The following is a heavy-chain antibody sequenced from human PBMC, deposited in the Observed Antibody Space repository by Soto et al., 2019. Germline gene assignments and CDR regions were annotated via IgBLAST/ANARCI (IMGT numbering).Heavy chain of an antibody. CDR2: IYYSGST. D-gene: IGHD3-10*01. Sequence: PSETLSLTCTVSGGSISSSSYYWGWIRQPPGKGLEWIGSIYYSGSTYYNPSLKSRVTISVDTSKNQFSLKLSSVTAADTAVYYCARGRVRGVITGYMDVWGKGTTVTVSS. J-gene: IGHJ6*03. V-gene: IGHV4-39*01. CDR1: GGSISSSSYY. CDR3: ARGRVRGVITGYMDV.